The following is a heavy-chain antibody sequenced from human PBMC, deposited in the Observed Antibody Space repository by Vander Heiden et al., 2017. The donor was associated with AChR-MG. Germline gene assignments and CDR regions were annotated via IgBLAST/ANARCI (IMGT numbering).Heavy chain of an antibody. V-gene: IGHV1-8*01. CDR2: MNPNSGNT. J-gene: IGHJ6*03. CDR1: GYTFTSYD. D-gene: IGHD3-16*01. Sequence: QVQLVQSGAAVKKPGASVKVSCKAYGYTFTSYDIHWVRQATGQGRVWMGWMNPNSGNTGYAQKFQGRVTMTRDTSISTAYMELSSLRSEDTAVYYCARGLENYDYSWGSYDYYMDVWGKGTTVTVSS. CDR3: ARGLENYDYSWGSYDYYMDV.